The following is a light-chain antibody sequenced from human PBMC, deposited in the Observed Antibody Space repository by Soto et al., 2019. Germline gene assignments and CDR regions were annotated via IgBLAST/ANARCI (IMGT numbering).Light chain of an antibody. J-gene: IGKJ1*01. CDR1: QSVLYSSNNKNY. Sequence: DIVMTQSPDSLAVSLGERATINCKSSQSVLYSSNNKNYLAWYQQKPGQPPQLLISWASTREFGVPDRFSGSGSGTDFTLTINTLQAEDVAVYYCQQYYSTPQTFGQGTKVEIK. V-gene: IGKV4-1*01. CDR3: QQYYSTPQT. CDR2: WAS.